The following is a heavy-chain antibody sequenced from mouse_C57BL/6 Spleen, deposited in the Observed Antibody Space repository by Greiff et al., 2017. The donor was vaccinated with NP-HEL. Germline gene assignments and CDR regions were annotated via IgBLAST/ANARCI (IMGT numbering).Heavy chain of an antibody. V-gene: IGHV1-50*01. D-gene: IGHD2-3*01. J-gene: IGHJ2*01. CDR3: ATLYDGYYGWFDY. CDR1: GYTFTSYW. Sequence: QVQLQQPGAELVKPGASVKLSCKASGYTFTSYWMQWVKQRPGQGLEWIGEIDPSDSYTNYNQKFKGKATLTVDTSSSTAYMQLSSLTSEDSAVYYCATLYDGYYGWFDYWGQGTTLTVSS. CDR2: IDPSDSYT.